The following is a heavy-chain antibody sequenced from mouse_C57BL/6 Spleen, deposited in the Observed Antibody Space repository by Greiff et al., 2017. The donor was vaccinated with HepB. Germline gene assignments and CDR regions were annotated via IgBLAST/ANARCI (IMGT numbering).Heavy chain of an antibody. D-gene: IGHD2-4*01. J-gene: IGHJ3*01. CDR3: ARSLYYDYDLFAY. V-gene: IGHV1-18*01. CDR2: INPNNGGT. CDR1: GYTFTDYN. Sequence: EVQLQQSGPELVKPGASVKIPCKASGYTFTDYNMDWVKQSHGKSLERIGDINPNNGGTNYNQKFKGTATLTVDKSSSTDYMDLRSLTSEDTAVYYFARSLYYDYDLFAYWGQGTLVTVSA.